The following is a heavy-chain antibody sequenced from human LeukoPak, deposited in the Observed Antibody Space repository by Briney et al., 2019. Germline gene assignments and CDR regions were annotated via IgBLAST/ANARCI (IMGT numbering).Heavy chain of an antibody. CDR1: GGSISSGDYY. J-gene: IGHJ4*02. CDR3: ARGEDYYGSGSPTPFDY. Sequence: SETLSLTCTVSGGSISSGDYYWSWIRQPPGKGLEWIGYIYYSGSTYYNPSLKSRVTISVDTSKNQFSLKLSSVTAADTAVYCCARGEDYYGSGSPTPFDYWGQGTLVTVSS. CDR2: IYYSGST. V-gene: IGHV4-30-4*01. D-gene: IGHD3-10*01.